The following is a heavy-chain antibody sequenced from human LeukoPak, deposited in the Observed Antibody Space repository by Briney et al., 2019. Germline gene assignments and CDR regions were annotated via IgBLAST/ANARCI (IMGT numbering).Heavy chain of an antibody. CDR2: ISHDGSNK. D-gene: IGHD3-16*01. CDR3: AKVRWGSDNALDS. J-gene: IGHJ4*02. Sequence: GGTLRLSCAASGFPFSDYGMYWVRQAPGKGLEWLAVISHDGSNKHYADSVKGRITISRDNSMNTLYLQMNSLTAEDTAVYYCAKVRWGSDNALDSWGQGTLVTGSS. CDR1: GFPFSDYG. V-gene: IGHV3-30*18.